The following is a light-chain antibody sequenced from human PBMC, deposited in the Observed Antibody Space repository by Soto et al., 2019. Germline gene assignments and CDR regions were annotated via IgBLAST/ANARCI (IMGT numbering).Light chain of an antibody. V-gene: IGKV4-1*01. J-gene: IGKJ2*01. CDR3: QQYYSTPPYT. CDR1: QSVLYSSNNKNY. Sequence: DIVMTQSPDSLAVSLGERATINCKSSQSVLYSSNNKNYLAWYQKKAGQPPKLLIYWASTRESGVPDRFSGSGSGTDFTLTISSLQAEDVVVYYCQQYYSTPPYTFGQGTKLEIK. CDR2: WAS.